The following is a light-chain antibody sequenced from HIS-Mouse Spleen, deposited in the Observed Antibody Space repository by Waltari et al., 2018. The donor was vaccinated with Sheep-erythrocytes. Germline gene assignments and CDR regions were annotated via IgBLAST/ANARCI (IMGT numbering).Light chain of an antibody. CDR1: SRDVGGYNY. CDR2: EVS. Sequence: QSALTQPPSPSGSPGQLVTISCTGTSRDVGGYNYVSWYQQHPGKAPKLLIYEVSKRPSGVPDRFSGSKSGNTASLTVSGLQAEDEADYYCSSYAGSNNYVFGTGTKVTVL. V-gene: IGLV2-8*01. CDR3: SSYAGSNNYV. J-gene: IGLJ1*01.